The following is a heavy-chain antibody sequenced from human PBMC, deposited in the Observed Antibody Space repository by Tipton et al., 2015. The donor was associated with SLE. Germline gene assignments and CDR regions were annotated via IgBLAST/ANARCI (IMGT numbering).Heavy chain of an antibody. Sequence: TLSLTCAVYGGSFSGYYWSWIRQPPGKGLEWIGEINHSGSTNYNPSLKSRVTISVDTSKNQFSLKLSSVTAADTAVYYCARDRSLVAAGWFDPWGQGTLVTVSS. CDR2: INHSGST. CDR3: ARDRSLVAAGWFDP. J-gene: IGHJ5*02. V-gene: IGHV4-34*01. D-gene: IGHD2-15*01. CDR1: GGSFSGYY.